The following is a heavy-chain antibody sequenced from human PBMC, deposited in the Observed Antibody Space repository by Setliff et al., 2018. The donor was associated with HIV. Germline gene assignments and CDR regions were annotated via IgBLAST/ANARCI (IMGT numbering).Heavy chain of an antibody. V-gene: IGHV3-66*01. CDR2: IYSEGNT. D-gene: IGHD2-21*01. CDR1: GFTVSSNY. Sequence: QPGGSLRLSCAASGFTVSSNYMSWVRQVPEKGLEWVSLIYSEGNTYYPDSVKGRFIISRDNSKNMLFLQMSSLRPEDTAMYYCVPFRYSLTSWGQGTLVTVSS. CDR3: VPFRYSLTS. J-gene: IGHJ5*02.